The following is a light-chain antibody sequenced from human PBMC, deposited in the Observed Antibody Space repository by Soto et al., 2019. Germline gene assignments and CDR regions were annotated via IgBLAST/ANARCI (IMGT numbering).Light chain of an antibody. CDR2: DVN. CDR3: ASYAGRYTDV. V-gene: IGLV2-11*01. Sequence: QSALPQPRSVSGSPGQSVTISCTGTDSNIGFYNFASWYQQHPDKAPHLLMYDVNQRPSGVPYRFSGSKSGTTASLTISGLQADDETDYYCASYAGRYTDVFGIGTTLTVL. J-gene: IGLJ1*01. CDR1: DSNIGFYNF.